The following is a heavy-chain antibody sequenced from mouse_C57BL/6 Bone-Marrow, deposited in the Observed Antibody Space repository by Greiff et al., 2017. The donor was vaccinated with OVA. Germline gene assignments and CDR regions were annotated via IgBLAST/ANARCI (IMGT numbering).Heavy chain of an antibody. J-gene: IGHJ2*01. V-gene: IGHV1-9*01. D-gene: IGHD2-1*01. Sequence: QVQLQQSGAELMKPGASVKLSCKATGYTFTGYWIEWVTQRPGHGLAWIGEILTGNGSNNYTEKFKGKATFTADTSSNPAYMQLSSLTTEDSAIYYCARIFPLLSPDYWGQGTTLTGSS. CDR2: ILTGNGSN. CDR1: GYTFTGYW. CDR3: ARIFPLLSPDY.